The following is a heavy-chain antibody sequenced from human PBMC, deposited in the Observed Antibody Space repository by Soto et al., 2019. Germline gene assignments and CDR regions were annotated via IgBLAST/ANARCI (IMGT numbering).Heavy chain of an antibody. CDR1: GSTFTIYD. D-gene: IGHD6-19*01. J-gene: IGHJ6*02. V-gene: IGHV1-8*01. CDR3: ARVLYSSGYYGMDV. Sequence: SVKVSCTASGSTFTIYDINCLRQATGQGLEWMGWMNPNSGNTGYAQKFQGRVTMTRNTSISTAYMELSSLRSEDTAVYYCARVLYSSGYYGMDVWGQGTTVTVS. CDR2: MNPNSGNT.